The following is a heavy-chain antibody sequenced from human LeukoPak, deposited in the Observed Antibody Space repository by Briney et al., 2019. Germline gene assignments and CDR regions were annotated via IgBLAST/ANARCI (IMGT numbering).Heavy chain of an antibody. J-gene: IGHJ6*02. D-gene: IGHD1-1*01. CDR2: INAGNGNT. Sequence: ASVKVSCKASGYTFTSYAMHWVRQAPGQRLEWMGWINAGNGNTKYSQKFQGRVTITRDTSASTAYMELSSLRSEDTAVYYCARVPNWNDSYYYYGMDVWGQGTTVTVSS. CDR1: GYTFTSYA. V-gene: IGHV1-3*01. CDR3: ARVPNWNDSYYYYGMDV.